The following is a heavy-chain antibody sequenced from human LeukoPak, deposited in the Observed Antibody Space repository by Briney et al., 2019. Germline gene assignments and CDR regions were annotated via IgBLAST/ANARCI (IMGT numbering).Heavy chain of an antibody. CDR2: ISSSSSSI. CDR1: GFTFNSYG. CDR3: ASLPKVGGY. D-gene: IGHD4-23*01. Sequence: PGGSLGLSCAASGFTFNSYGLDWVRQAPGQGLEWISYISSSSSSIQYADSVKGRFTVSRDNAKNSLYLQMNSLRAEDTAIYYCASLPKVGGYWGQGTPVTVSS. J-gene: IGHJ4*02. V-gene: IGHV3-48*04.